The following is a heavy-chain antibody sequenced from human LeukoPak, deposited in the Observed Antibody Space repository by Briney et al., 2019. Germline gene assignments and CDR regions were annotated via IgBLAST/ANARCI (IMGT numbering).Heavy chain of an antibody. J-gene: IGHJ6*04. V-gene: IGHV3-21*04. CDR2: ISSSSSYI. Sequence: GGSLRLSCAASGFTFSSYSMNWVRQAPGKGLEWVSSISSSSSYIYYADSVKGRFTISRDNAKNSLYLQMNSLRAEDTAVYYCARDTSNPEKLRYFDWSYYYGMDVWGKGTTVTVSS. CDR1: GFTFSSYS. CDR3: ARDTSNPEKLRYFDWSYYYGMDV. D-gene: IGHD3-9*01.